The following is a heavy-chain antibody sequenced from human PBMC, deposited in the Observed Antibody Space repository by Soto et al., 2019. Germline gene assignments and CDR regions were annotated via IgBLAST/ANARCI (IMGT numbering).Heavy chain of an antibody. CDR3: ARARDGYHHYFDY. D-gene: IGHD5-12*01. CDR2: IIPIFGTA. J-gene: IGHJ4*02. Sequence: QVQLVQSGAEVKKPGSLVKVSCKASGGTFSSYAISWVRQAPGHGLEWMGGIIPIFGTANYAQKFQGRVTITADESMSTAYMELSSLRSEDTAVYYCARARDGYHHYFDYWGQGTLGTVSS. V-gene: IGHV1-69*01. CDR1: GGTFSSYA.